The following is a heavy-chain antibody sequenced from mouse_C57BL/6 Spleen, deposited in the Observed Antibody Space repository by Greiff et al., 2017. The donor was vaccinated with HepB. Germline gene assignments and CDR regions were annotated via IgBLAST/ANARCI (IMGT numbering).Heavy chain of an antibody. CDR3: ARKGYGSSSFMDY. D-gene: IGHD1-1*01. Sequence: VQLQQSGPELVKPGDSVKISCKASGYSFTGYFMNWVMQSHGKSLEWIGRINPYNGDTFYNQKFKGKATLTVDKSSSTAHMELRSLTSEDSAVYYCARKGYGSSSFMDYWGQGTSVTVSS. CDR2: INPYNGDT. J-gene: IGHJ4*01. CDR1: GYSFTGYF. V-gene: IGHV1-20*01.